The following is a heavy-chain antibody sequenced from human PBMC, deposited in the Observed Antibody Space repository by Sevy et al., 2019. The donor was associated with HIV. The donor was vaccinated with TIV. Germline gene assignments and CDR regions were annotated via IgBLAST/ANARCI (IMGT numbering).Heavy chain of an antibody. Sequence: ASVKVSCKATGYTFNIYGISWVRQAPGQGLEWMGWISPYTGNTNYAQKLQGRVTMTTDPSTGKAYMDLRSLRFDDTAVYYCARDRQEGYFDYWGQGTLVTVSS. CDR1: GYTFNIYG. J-gene: IGHJ4*02. V-gene: IGHV1-18*01. CDR2: ISPYTGNT. CDR3: ARDRQEGYFDY.